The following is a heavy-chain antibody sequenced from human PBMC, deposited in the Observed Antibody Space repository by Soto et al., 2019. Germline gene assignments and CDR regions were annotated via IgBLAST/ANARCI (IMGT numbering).Heavy chain of an antibody. CDR1: GGSISSSSYY. Sequence: QLQLQESGPGLVKPSETLSLTCTVSGGSISSSSYYWGWIRQPPGKGLEWIGSIYYSGSTYYNPSLKSRVTISVDTSKNQFSLKLSSVTAADTAVYYCARPNYYDREGFDYWGQGTLVTVSS. V-gene: IGHV4-39*01. CDR2: IYYSGST. J-gene: IGHJ4*02. CDR3: ARPNYYDREGFDY. D-gene: IGHD3-22*01.